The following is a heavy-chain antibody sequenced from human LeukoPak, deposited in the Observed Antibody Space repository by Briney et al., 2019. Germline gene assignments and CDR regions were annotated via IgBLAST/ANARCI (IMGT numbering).Heavy chain of an antibody. D-gene: IGHD4-17*01. V-gene: IGHV1-69*02. J-gene: IGHJ4*02. CDR2: SIPILGIA. CDR3: ATPPHKDDYGDYSFDY. Sequence: SVKVSCKASGGTFSSYTISWVRQAPGQGLEWMGRSIPILGIANYAQKFQGRVTITPDKSTSTAYMELSSLRSEDTAVYYCATPPHKDDYGDYSFDYWGQGTLVTVSS. CDR1: GGTFSSYT.